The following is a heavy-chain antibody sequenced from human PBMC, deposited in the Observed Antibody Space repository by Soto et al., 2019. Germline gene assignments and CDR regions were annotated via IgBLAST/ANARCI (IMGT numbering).Heavy chain of an antibody. Sequence: PGGSLRLSCAASGFTFSSYAMSWVRQAPGKGLEWVSAISGSGGSTYYADSVKGRFTISRDNSKTTLYLQMNSLRAEDTAVYYCAKDCRGWYCEYYFDYWGQGTLVTVSS. CDR2: ISGSGGST. V-gene: IGHV3-23*01. CDR1: GFTFSSYA. D-gene: IGHD6-19*01. J-gene: IGHJ4*02. CDR3: AKDCRGWYCEYYFDY.